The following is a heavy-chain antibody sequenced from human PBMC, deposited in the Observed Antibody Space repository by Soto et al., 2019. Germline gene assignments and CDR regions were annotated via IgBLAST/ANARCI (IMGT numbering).Heavy chain of an antibody. V-gene: IGHV3-21*02. Sequence: EVQLVESGGGLVKPGQSLRLSCTASGFNFSAYGMSWVRQAPGKGLEWVSSITFSSLYIYYAESVRGRFVISRDDSKNSLFLQMDSLKTEDTAFYYCARSGDVAVGWFVPWGQGTQVTVSS. CDR2: ITFSSLYI. D-gene: IGHD3-10*01. J-gene: IGHJ5*02. CDR3: ARSGDVAVGWFVP. CDR1: GFNFSAYG.